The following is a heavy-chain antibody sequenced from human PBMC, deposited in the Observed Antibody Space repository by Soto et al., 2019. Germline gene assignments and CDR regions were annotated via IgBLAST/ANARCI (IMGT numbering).Heavy chain of an antibody. CDR1: GFTYESYA. J-gene: IGHJ4*02. CDR2: INSGGTVA. Sequence: EVQLLESGGGLVQPGGSLRLSCAASGFTYESYAMSWVRQAPGKGLEWVSGINSGGTVAHYADSVKGRFAISRDNSKNTLSLEMNSLRADDTGLYYCARGLRSVLDYWGQGTLVTLSS. D-gene: IGHD6-6*01. V-gene: IGHV3-23*01. CDR3: ARGLRSVLDY.